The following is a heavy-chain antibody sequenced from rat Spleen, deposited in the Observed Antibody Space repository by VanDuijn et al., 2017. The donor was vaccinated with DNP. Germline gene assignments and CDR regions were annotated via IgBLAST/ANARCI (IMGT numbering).Heavy chain of an antibody. CDR2: INKDSSTI. J-gene: IGHJ2*01. CDR1: GFNFNDHW. Sequence: EVKLVESGGGLVQPGRSLKLSCAASGFNFNDHWMGWVRQAPGKGLEWIGQINKDSSTINYTPSLKDKFTISRDNAQNILYLQMYKLGSEDTAIDYCARRAGGYFDYWGQGVMVTVSS. D-gene: IGHD1-4*01. CDR3: ARRAGGYFDY. V-gene: IGHV4-2*01.